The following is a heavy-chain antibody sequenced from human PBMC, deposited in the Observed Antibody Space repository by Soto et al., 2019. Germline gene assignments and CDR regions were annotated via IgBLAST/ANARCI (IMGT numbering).Heavy chain of an antibody. CDR2: IIPFFCTS. V-gene: IGHV1-69*01. CDR1: GGTFSSYP. Sequence: QVQMVPSGAEVKKPGSSVKVSCEASGGTFSSYPINWVRQAPGQGLEWMGGIIPFFCTSTYALKFQGRVTITADDSTSKAYMELRSLRSEDTAVYYCARVGLVTGNGMAVWRQGTTVTVAS. CDR3: ARVGLVTGNGMAV. J-gene: IGHJ6*02. D-gene: IGHD1-26*01.